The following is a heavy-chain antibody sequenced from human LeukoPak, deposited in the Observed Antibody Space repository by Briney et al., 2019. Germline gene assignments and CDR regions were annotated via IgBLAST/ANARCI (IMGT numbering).Heavy chain of an antibody. Sequence: SVKVFCKASGGTFSSYAISWVRQAPGQGLEWMGGIIPIFGTANYAQKFQGRVTITTDESTSTAHMELSSLRSEDTAVYYCARGYLEPELLYMDVWGKGTTVTVSS. V-gene: IGHV1-69*05. J-gene: IGHJ6*03. CDR3: ARGYLEPELLYMDV. D-gene: IGHD1-26*01. CDR1: GGTFSSYA. CDR2: IIPIFGTA.